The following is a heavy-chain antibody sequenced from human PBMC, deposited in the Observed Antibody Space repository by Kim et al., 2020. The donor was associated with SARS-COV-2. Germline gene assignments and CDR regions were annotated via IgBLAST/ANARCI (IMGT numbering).Heavy chain of an antibody. V-gene: IGHV3-23*01. CDR1: GFTFIGHA. D-gene: IGHD2-2*03. Sequence: GGSLRLSCTTSGFTFIGHAMSWVRQAPGQGLEWVSSIDGSDGTTYVDSVKGRFTISRDDAKNTLYLQLRALRADDTATYYCMKGGWGWIWDHWGQGTLV. CDR2: IDGSDGTT. CDR3: MKGGWGWIWDH. J-gene: IGHJ4*02.